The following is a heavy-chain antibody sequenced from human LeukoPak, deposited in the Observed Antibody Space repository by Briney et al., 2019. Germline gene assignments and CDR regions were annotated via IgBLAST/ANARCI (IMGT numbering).Heavy chain of an antibody. Sequence: ASVKVSCKASGYTFTSYGISWVRQAPGQGLEWMGWISAYNGNTNYAQKLQGRGTMTTDTSTSTAYMELRSLRSDDTAVYYCARIGSRITMVRGVPFDYWGQGTLVTVSS. CDR2: ISAYNGNT. CDR1: GYTFTSYG. D-gene: IGHD3-10*01. CDR3: ARIGSRITMVRGVPFDY. V-gene: IGHV1-18*04. J-gene: IGHJ4*02.